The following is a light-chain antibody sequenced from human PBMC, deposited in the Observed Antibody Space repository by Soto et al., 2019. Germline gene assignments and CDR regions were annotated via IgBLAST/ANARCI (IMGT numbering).Light chain of an antibody. Sequence: EIVMTQSPATLSVSPGERATLYCRASQTVSSNLAWYQQKRGQAPRLLIYGASTRATGIPARFSGSGSGTEVTLTISSLESEDFAVYFCQQYNNWTPYTFGQGTKVDIK. CDR1: QTVSSN. V-gene: IGKV3D-15*01. J-gene: IGKJ2*01. CDR3: QQYNNWTPYT. CDR2: GAS.